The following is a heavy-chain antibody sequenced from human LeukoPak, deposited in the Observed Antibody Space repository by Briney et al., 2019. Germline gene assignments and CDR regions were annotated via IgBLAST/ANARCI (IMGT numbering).Heavy chain of an antibody. D-gene: IGHD2-2*01. V-gene: IGHV3-30-3*01. Sequence: GGSLRLSCAASGFTFSSYWMSWVRQAPGKGLEWVAVISYDGSNKYYADSVKGRFTISRDNSKNTLYLQMNSLRAEDTAVYYCARDFSCSSTSCYFRGPFDYWGQGTLVTVSS. J-gene: IGHJ4*02. CDR1: GFTFSSYW. CDR3: ARDFSCSSTSCYFRGPFDY. CDR2: ISYDGSNK.